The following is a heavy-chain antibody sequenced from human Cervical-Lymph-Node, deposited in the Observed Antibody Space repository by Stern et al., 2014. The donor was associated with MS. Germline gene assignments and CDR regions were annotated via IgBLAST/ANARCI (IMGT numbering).Heavy chain of an antibody. CDR3: AKDSTYYYDSSGFDS. Sequence: EVQLVESGRGLVQRGGSLRLSCVASGFTYMNYGMHCVRQAPGKGLEWVSGISGSGGSTSHANSVKGRFTISRDNSKNTLYLQMNSLRADDTAVYYCAKDSTYYYDSSGFDSWGQGILVTVSS. J-gene: IGHJ4*02. CDR1: GFTYMNYG. V-gene: IGHV3-23*04. D-gene: IGHD3-22*01. CDR2: ISGSGGST.